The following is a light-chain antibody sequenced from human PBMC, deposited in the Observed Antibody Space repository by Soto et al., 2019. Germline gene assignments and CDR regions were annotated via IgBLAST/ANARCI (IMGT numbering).Light chain of an antibody. CDR2: DAS. CDR1: QSVAGN. J-gene: IGKJ1*01. Sequence: EIVMTQSPATLSVSPGERATLSCRASQSVAGNLAWYQQKPGQAPRLLIYDASTRATGIPARFSGSGSGTEFTLTIRSVQSEDFAVSYCQQYTNWHWTFGQGTKVEIK. V-gene: IGKV3-15*01. CDR3: QQYTNWHWT.